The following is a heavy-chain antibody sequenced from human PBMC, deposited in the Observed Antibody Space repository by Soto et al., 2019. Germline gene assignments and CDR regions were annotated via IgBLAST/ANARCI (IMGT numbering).Heavy chain of an antibody. D-gene: IGHD3-16*02. CDR1: GDFSSAHY. Sequence: HVQLQESGPGLVKPSETLSLTCTVSGDFSSAHYWSWIRQPPGKGLEWLGYIFFTGNTKYNPSLTRRLPLSLDASKKQLCLVLPSVTSADTAVYYFARGGGGYRFDYWGQGTLVTVSS. V-gene: IGHV4-59*11. J-gene: IGHJ4*02. CDR3: ARGGGGYRFDY. CDR2: IFFTGNT.